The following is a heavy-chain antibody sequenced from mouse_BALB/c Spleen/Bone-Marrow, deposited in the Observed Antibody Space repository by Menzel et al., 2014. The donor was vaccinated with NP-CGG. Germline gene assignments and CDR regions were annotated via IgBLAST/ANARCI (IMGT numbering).Heavy chain of an antibody. D-gene: IGHD1-2*01. CDR3: ARRDYGIRENYYAMDY. CDR1: GYTFTSYW. CDR2: IYPGDGDT. J-gene: IGHJ4*01. V-gene: IGHV1-87*01. Sequence: VHLEESGAELARPGASVKLSCKAFGYTFTSYWMQWVKQRPGQGLEWIGAIYPGDGDTRYTQKFKGKATLTADKSSSTAYMQLSSLASEDSAFYYCARRDYGIRENYYAMDYWGQGTSVTVSS.